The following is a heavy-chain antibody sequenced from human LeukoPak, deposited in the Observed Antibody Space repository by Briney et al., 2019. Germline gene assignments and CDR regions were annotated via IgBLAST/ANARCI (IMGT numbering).Heavy chain of an antibody. V-gene: IGHV4-34*01. D-gene: IGHD3-22*01. CDR3: ARSYYYDSSGYYYVRGYYYFDY. CDR2: INHSGST. Sequence: KPSETLSLTCAVYGGSFSGYYWSWTRQPPGKGLEWIGEINHSGSTNYNPSLKSRVTISVDTSKNQFSLKLSSATAADTAVYYCARSYYYDSSGYYYVRGYYYFDYWGQGTLVTVSS. J-gene: IGHJ4*02. CDR1: GGSFSGYY.